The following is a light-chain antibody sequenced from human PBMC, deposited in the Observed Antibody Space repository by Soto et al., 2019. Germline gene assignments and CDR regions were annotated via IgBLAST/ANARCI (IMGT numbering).Light chain of an antibody. Sequence: QSVLTQPPSASGTPGQRVTISCSGSSSNIGSKTVNWYQQVPGTVPKLLIYNSYQRPSGVPDRFSGSKSGTSASLAISGLQSEDVAEYYCSAWDASLNGYVFGTGTNVTVL. CDR1: SSNIGSKT. V-gene: IGLV1-44*01. CDR2: NSY. CDR3: SAWDASLNGYV. J-gene: IGLJ1*01.